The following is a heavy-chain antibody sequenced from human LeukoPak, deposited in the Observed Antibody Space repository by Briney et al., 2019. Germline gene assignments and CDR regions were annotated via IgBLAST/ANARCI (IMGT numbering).Heavy chain of an antibody. CDR1: GGSISSGGYY. Sequence: SETLSLTCTVSGGSISSGGYYWSWIRQHPGKGLEWIGYIYYSGSTYYNPSLKSRVTISVDTSKNQFSLKLSSVTAADTAVYYCARTASAGRILGVVKYYFDYWGQGTLVTVSS. J-gene: IGHJ4*02. V-gene: IGHV4-31*03. D-gene: IGHD3-3*01. CDR2: IYYSGST. CDR3: ARTASAGRILGVVKYYFDY.